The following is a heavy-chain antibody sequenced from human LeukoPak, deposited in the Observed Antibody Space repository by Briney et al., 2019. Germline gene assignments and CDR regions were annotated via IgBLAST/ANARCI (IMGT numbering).Heavy chain of an antibody. Sequence: TSHTLSLTCTVYGVSISSYYWSWIRQPPGKGLEWLGYIYSSGSTNDNASLKNRVTISVDTTKNQLSLNQSSVTAADTAVYYCARSDSSSWSRPFDYWGQGTLVTVSS. J-gene: IGHJ4*02. CDR1: GVSISSYY. CDR3: ARSDSSSWSRPFDY. V-gene: IGHV4-59*07. D-gene: IGHD6-13*01. CDR2: IYSSGST.